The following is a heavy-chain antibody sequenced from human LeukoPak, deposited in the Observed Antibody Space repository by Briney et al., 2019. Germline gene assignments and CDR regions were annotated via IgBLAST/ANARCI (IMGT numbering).Heavy chain of an antibody. J-gene: IGHJ4*02. D-gene: IGHD6-13*01. Sequence: ASVKVSCKASGYTFTGYYMHWVRQAPGQGLEWMGWINPNSGGTNYAQKFQGRVTMTRDTSISTAYMELSRLRSDDTAVYYCARGGKTGYSSSWYVFDYWGQGTLVTVSS. CDR1: GYTFTGYY. CDR2: INPNSGGT. V-gene: IGHV1-2*02. CDR3: ARGGKTGYSSSWYVFDY.